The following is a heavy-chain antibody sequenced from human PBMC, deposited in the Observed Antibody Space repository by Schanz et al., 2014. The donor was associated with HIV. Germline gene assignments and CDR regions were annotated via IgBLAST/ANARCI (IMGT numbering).Heavy chain of an antibody. D-gene: IGHD3-22*01. CDR1: GFTYSSYW. V-gene: IGHV3-7*01. CDR2: IKQDGSEK. Sequence: EVQLMESGGGLVQPGGSLRLSCAASGFTYSSYWMSWVRQAPGKGLEWVANIKQDGSEKYYVDSVKGRFTISRDNAKNSLYLQMNSLRAEDTAVYYCARDVSHDSSGHYSDYYYGMDAWGQGTTVTVSS. J-gene: IGHJ6*02. CDR3: ARDVSHDSSGHYSDYYYGMDA.